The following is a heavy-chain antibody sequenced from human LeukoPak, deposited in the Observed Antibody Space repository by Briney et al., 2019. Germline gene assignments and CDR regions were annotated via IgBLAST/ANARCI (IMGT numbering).Heavy chain of an antibody. D-gene: IGHD5-18*01. CDR1: GGSISSYY. J-gene: IGHJ4*02. CDR2: IYYSGST. CDR3: VRDTAMGSGYFDY. Sequence: SETLSLTCTVSGGSISSYYWSWIRQPPGKGLEWIGYIYYSGSTNYNPSLKSRVTISVDTSKNQFSLKLSSVTAADTAVYYCVRDTAMGSGYFDYWGQGTLVTVSS. V-gene: IGHV4-59*01.